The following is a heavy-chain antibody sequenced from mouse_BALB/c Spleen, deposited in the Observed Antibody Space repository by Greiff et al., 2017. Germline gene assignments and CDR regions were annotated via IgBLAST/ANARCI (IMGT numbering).Heavy chain of an antibody. J-gene: IGHJ2*01. V-gene: IGHV14-3*02. CDR2: IDPANGNT. Sequence: EVQLQESGAELVKPGASVKLSCTASGFNIKDTYMHWVKQRPEQGLEWIGRIDPANGNTKYDPKFQGKATITADTSSNTAYLQLSSLTSEDTAVYYCAREGTTALYYFDYWGQGTTLTVSS. CDR3: AREGTTALYYFDY. CDR1: GFNIKDTY. D-gene: IGHD1-2*01.